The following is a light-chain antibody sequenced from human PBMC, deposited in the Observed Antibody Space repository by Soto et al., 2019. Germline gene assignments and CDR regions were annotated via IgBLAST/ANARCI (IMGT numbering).Light chain of an antibody. V-gene: IGKV1-33*01. Sequence: DIQMTQSPSSLSASVGDRVTITCQASQEIRNSLNWYQQKPGKAPKLLIYEASNLETGVPSRFSGSGSGTDFTFTINSLQPEDIATSYCQQYDNLPMYTFGQGTKLEIK. J-gene: IGKJ2*01. CDR2: EAS. CDR1: QEIRNS. CDR3: QQYDNLPMYT.